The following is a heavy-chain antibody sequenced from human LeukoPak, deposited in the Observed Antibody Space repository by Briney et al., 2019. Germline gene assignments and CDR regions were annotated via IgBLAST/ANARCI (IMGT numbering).Heavy chain of an antibody. D-gene: IGHD6-19*01. J-gene: IGHJ4*02. CDR3: ARVVYSSGCFDY. V-gene: IGHV4-61*10. Sequence: SQTLSLTCTVSGGSISSGSYYWSWIRQPAGKGLEWIGYIYYSGSTNYNPSLKSRVTISVDTSKNQFSLKLSSVTAADTAVYYCARVVYSSGCFDYWGQGTLVTVSS. CDR2: IYYSGST. CDR1: GGSISSGSYY.